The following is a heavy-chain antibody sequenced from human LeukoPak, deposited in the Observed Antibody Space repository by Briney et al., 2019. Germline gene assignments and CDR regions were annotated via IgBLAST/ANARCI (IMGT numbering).Heavy chain of an antibody. J-gene: IGHJ1*01. CDR2: ISGSGGYT. CDR3: AKDLYAVAPVTPVFQH. Sequence: GGSLRLSCAASGFTFSSSAMSWVRQAPGKGLEWVSGISGSGGYTYYADSVKGRFTISRDNSKNTLHLQMSSLRAEDTAVYHCAKDLYAVAPVTPVFQHRGQGTLVTVSS. CDR1: GFTFSSSA. D-gene: IGHD4-17*01. V-gene: IGHV3-23*01.